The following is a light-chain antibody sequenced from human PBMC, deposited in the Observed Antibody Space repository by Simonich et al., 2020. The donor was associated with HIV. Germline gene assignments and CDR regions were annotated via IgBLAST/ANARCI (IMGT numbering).Light chain of an antibody. Sequence: HSALTQTVSVSGSPGQSITISCTGTSSDVGGYNYVCWYQQHPGKAPKLMIYDVSKRPSGVSNRFAGSKSGNTASLTISGLQAEDEADYYCSSYTSSSTWVFGGGTKLTVL. CDR1: SSDVGGYNY. J-gene: IGLJ2*01. CDR2: DVS. V-gene: IGLV2-14*03. CDR3: SSYTSSSTWV.